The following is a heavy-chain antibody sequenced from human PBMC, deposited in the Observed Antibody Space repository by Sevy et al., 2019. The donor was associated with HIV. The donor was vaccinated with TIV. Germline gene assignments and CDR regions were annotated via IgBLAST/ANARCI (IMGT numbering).Heavy chain of an antibody. J-gene: IGHJ4*02. CDR1: GFTFSAYN. V-gene: IGHV3-21*01. CDR2: ISSSSDYK. Sequence: GGSLRLSCAASGFTFSAYNMIWVRRAPGKGLEWVSSISSSSDYKYYADSMKGRFTISRDNAKNSLSLQMNSLRAEDTAVYYCARDHYSGGWYYFDSWGQGTLVTVSS. CDR3: ARDHYSGGWYYFDS. D-gene: IGHD6-19*01.